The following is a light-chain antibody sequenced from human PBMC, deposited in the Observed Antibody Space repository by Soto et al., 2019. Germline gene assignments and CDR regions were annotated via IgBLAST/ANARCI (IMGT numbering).Light chain of an antibody. CDR3: CSYADSSTFL. Sequence: QSVLTQPASVSGSPGQSITISCTGTSSDVGSYDLVSWYQHHPGKAPKLMTYEVSRRPSGVSHRFSGSKSGNTASLTISGLQAEDEADYYCCSYADSSTFLFGGGTQLTVL. CDR2: EVS. V-gene: IGLV2-23*02. CDR1: SSDVGSYDL. J-gene: IGLJ2*01.